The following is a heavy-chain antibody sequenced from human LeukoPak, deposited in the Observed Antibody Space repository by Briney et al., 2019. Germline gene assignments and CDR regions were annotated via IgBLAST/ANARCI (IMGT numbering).Heavy chain of an antibody. CDR3: AKDKAPLYSGYDWDLDF. Sequence: PGRSLRLSCAASGFTFHHYAIHWVRQVPGKGLEWVSGISWNSASIGYADSVKGRLTISRDNAKNSVYLQMNSLRAEDTAFYYCAKDKAPLYSGYDWDLDFWGQGTLVTVSS. V-gene: IGHV3-9*01. CDR1: GFTFHHYA. D-gene: IGHD5-12*01. J-gene: IGHJ4*02. CDR2: ISWNSASI.